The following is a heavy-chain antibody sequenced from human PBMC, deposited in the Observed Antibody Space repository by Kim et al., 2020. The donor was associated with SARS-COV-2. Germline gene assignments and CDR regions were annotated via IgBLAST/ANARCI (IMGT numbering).Heavy chain of an antibody. V-gene: IGHV1-69*05. Sequence: SVKVSCKASGGSFSDYAVSWVRQVPGQGFEWLGAIIPVFDSPAYTQKFKGRLLITTDESRTTAYMDLSSLTSDDTAVYFCATPALAENSYFDSSAYYLPFHHWGQGTLITISS. D-gene: IGHD3-22*01. CDR1: GGSFSDYA. J-gene: IGHJ4*02. CDR3: ATPALAENSYFDSSAYYLPFHH. CDR2: IIPVFDSP.